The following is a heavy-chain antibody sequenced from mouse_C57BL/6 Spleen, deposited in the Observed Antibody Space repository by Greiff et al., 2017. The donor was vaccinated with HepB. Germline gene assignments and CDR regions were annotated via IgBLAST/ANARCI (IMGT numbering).Heavy chain of an antibody. CDR3: AVWKGYFDV. V-gene: IGHV5-16*01. CDR1: GFTFSDYY. CDR2: INYDGSST. D-gene: IGHD2-10*02. J-gene: IGHJ1*03. Sequence: DVKLVESEGGLVQPGSSMKLSCTASGFTFSDYYMAWVRQVPEKGLEWVANINYDGSSTYYLDSLKSRFIISRDNAKNILYLQMSSLKSEDTATYYCAVWKGYFDVWGTGTTVTVSS.